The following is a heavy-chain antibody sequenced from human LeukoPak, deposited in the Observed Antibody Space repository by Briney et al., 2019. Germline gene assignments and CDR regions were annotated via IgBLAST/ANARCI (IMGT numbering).Heavy chain of an antibody. J-gene: IGHJ4*02. Sequence: ASVKVSCKASGYTFTSYGISWVRQAPGQGLEWMGWISAYNGNTNYAQKLQGRVTMTTDTSTSTAYMELRSLRSDDTAVYYCARGEQPGVTVTIYDFDYWGQGTLVTVSS. CDR1: GYTFTSYG. D-gene: IGHD4-11*01. CDR2: ISAYNGNT. CDR3: ARGEQPGVTVTIYDFDY. V-gene: IGHV1-18*01.